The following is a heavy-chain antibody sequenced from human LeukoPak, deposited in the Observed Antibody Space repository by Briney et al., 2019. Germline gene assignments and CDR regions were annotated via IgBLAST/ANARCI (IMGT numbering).Heavy chain of an antibody. J-gene: IGHJ4*02. CDR2: TYYRSKWYN. V-gene: IGHV6-1*01. Sequence: SQTLSLTCAISGDSVSSNSAAWNWIRQSPSRGLEWLGRTYYRSKWYNDYAVSVKSRITINPDTSKNQFSLQLNSVAPEDTAVYYCARIIWESGSFHFDYWGQGTLVTVSS. D-gene: IGHD1-26*01. CDR3: ARIIWESGSFHFDY. CDR1: GDSVSSNSAA.